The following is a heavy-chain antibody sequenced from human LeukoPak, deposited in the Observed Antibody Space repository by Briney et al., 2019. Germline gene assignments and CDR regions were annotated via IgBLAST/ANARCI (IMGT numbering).Heavy chain of an antibody. CDR3: ATYSGSSSMDV. J-gene: IGHJ4*02. CDR2: IKEDGSAK. V-gene: IGHV3-7*01. CDR1: GFTFSSYW. Sequence: GGSLRLSCAASGFTFSSYWMSWVRRAPGKGLEWVANIKEDGSAKYYVDSVKGRFTISRDNAKSSLYLQMNSLRAEDTSVYYCATYSGSSSMDVWGQGTLVTVSS. D-gene: IGHD1-26*01.